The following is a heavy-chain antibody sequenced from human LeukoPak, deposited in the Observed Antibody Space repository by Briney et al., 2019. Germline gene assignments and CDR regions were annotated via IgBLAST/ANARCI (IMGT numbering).Heavy chain of an antibody. CDR2: INGDGRNI. J-gene: IGHJ4*02. D-gene: IGHD6-19*01. CDR3: AKAKPGIAVAGYDY. CDR1: GFTFSSYW. V-gene: IGHV3-74*01. Sequence: GGSLRLSCVASGFTFSSYWMHWVRQGPRKGLVWVSRINGDGRNINYADSVRGRFTISRDNAKNTLYLQMNTLRVEDTAVYYCAKAKPGIAVAGYDYWGQGTLVTVSS.